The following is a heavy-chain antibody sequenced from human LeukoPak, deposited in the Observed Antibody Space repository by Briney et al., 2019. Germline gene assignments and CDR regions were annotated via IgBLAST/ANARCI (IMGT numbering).Heavy chain of an antibody. Sequence: SSETLSLTCTVSGGSISSYYWSWIRQPPGKGLEWIGYIYYSGSTNYNPSLKSRVTISVDTSKNQFSLKLSSVTAADTAVYYCARDVYYYGSGSYYNDRVGALYQWFDPWGQGTLVTVSS. CDR2: IYYSGST. J-gene: IGHJ5*02. V-gene: IGHV4-59*12. D-gene: IGHD3-10*01. CDR1: GGSISSYY. CDR3: ARDVYYYGSGSYYNDRVGALYQWFDP.